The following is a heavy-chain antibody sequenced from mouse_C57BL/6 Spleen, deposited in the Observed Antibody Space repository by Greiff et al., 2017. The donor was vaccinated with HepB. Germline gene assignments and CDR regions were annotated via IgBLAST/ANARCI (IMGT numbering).Heavy chain of an antibody. V-gene: IGHV1-82*01. J-gene: IGHJ2*01. CDR3: ARATTVVRGYFDY. CDR2: IYPGDGDT. CDR1: GYAFSSSW. Sequence: VQLKQSGPELVKPGASVKISCKASGYAFSSSWMNWVKQRPGKGLEWIGRIYPGDGDTNYNGKFKGKATLTADKSSSTAYMQLSSLTSEDSAVYFCARATTVVRGYFDYWGQGTTLTVSS. D-gene: IGHD1-1*01.